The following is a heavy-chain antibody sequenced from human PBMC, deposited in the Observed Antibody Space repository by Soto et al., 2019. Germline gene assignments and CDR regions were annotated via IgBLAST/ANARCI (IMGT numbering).Heavy chain of an antibody. D-gene: IGHD3-3*01. CDR3: ARDFAYFDF. J-gene: IGHJ4*02. CDR1: GGSFKSGSYS. Sequence: SETLSLTCTVSGGSFKSGSYSWSWIRQPPGKGLEWIGYVYHTGRTSYNPSLKSRVSISMGTSKNQFSLNLDSVTAADTAVYFCARDFAYFDFWGQGTLVTVSS. CDR2: VYHTGRT. V-gene: IGHV4-61*01.